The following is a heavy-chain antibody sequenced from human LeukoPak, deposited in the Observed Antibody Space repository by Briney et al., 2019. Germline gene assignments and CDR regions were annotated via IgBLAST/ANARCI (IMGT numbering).Heavy chain of an antibody. J-gene: IGHJ4*02. CDR1: GFTFSSYA. CDR3: ANVGSGSFYY. D-gene: IGHD3-10*01. CDR2: ISGSGDST. V-gene: IGHV3-23*01. Sequence: GGSLRLSCAASGFTFSSYAMSWVRQAPGKALEWVSSISGSGDSTPYADSVKGRFTISRDNSKNTLYLQMNSLRAEDTAVYYCANVGSGSFYYWGQGTLVTVSS.